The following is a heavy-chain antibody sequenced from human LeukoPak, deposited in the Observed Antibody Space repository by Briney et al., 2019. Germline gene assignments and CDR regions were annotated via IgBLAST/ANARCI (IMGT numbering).Heavy chain of an antibody. J-gene: IGHJ4*02. CDR3: ARDRGYSTFDY. CDR1: AFTFSNYW. CDR2: IKEDGSEI. V-gene: IGHV3-7*01. D-gene: IGHD4-23*01. Sequence: GGSLRLSCAASAFTFSNYWMSWVRQAPGKGLEWVANIKEDGSEINYVDSVKGRFTISRDNAKNSLYLQLNSLRVDDTAVYYCARDRGYSTFDYWGQGTLVTVSS.